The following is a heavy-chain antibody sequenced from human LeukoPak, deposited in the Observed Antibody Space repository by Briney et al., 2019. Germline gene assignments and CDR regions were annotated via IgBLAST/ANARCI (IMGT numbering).Heavy chain of an antibody. V-gene: IGHV4-59*01. Sequence: SETLSLTCSVSGGSISSYYGSWIRQPPGKGLEWSGYIDYRGSTNYNPSLKSRVTISVDTSKNQFALKLSSVTAADTAVYYCARGISDIVVVVAATGVGSSYYYYMDVWGKGTTVTVSS. CDR1: GGSISSYY. J-gene: IGHJ6*03. CDR2: IDYRGST. CDR3: ARGISDIVVVVAATGVGSSYYYYMDV. D-gene: IGHD2-15*01.